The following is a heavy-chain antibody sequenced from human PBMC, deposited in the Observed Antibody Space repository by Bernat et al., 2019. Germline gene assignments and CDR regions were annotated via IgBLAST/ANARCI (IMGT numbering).Heavy chain of an antibody. J-gene: IGHJ4*02. D-gene: IGHD1-26*01. Sequence: EVQLVESGGGLVQPGGSLRLSCAASGFTFSSYWMHWVRQAPGKGLVWVSRINSDGSSTSYADSVKGRFTISRDKAKNTLYLQMNSLRAEDTAVYYCARAGAQSRYSGSYGDYWSQGTLVTVSS. CDR2: INSDGSST. CDR1: GFTFSSYW. V-gene: IGHV3-74*01. CDR3: ARAGAQSRYSGSYGDY.